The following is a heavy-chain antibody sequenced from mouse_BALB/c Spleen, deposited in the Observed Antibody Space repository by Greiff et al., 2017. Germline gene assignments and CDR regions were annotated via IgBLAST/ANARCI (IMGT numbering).Heavy chain of an antibody. CDR2: IRSKSNNYAT. Sequence: EVKLVESGGGLVQPKGSLKLSCAASGFTFNTYAMNWVRQAPGKGLEWVARIRSKSNNYATYYADSVKDRFTISRDDSQSMLYLQMNNLKTEDTAMYYCVYDGYYFDYWGQGTTLTVSS. D-gene: IGHD2-3*01. V-gene: IGHV10-1*02. CDR3: VYDGYYFDY. CDR1: GFTFNTYA. J-gene: IGHJ2*01.